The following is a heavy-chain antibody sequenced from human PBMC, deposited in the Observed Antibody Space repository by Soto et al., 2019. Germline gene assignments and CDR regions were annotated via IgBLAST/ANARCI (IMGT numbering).Heavy chain of an antibody. J-gene: IGHJ6*02. CDR2: ISYDGSNK. CDR1: GFTFSSYG. Sequence: GGSLRLSCAASGFTFSSYGMHWVRQAPGKGLEWVAVISYDGSNKYYADSVKGRFTISRDNSKNTLYLQMNSLRAEDTAVYYCAKLWTVTTKYYYYGMDVWGQGTTVTVSS. D-gene: IGHD4-4*01. V-gene: IGHV3-30*18. CDR3: AKLWTVTTKYYYYGMDV.